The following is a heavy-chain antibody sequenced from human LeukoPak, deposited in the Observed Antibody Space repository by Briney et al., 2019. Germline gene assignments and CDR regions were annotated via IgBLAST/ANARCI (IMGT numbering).Heavy chain of an antibody. CDR2: IYYSGST. CDR1: GGSISSGGYY. Sequence: SETLSLTCTVSGGSISSGGYYWSWIRQHPGKGLEWIGYIYYSGSTYYNPSLKSRVTISVDTSKSQFSLKLSSVTAADTAVYYCASASSGWYYFDYWGQGTLVTVSS. V-gene: IGHV4-31*03. J-gene: IGHJ4*02. D-gene: IGHD6-19*01. CDR3: ASASSGWYYFDY.